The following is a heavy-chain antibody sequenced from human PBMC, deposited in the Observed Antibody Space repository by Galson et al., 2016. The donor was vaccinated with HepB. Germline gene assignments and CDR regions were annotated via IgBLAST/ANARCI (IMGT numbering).Heavy chain of an antibody. D-gene: IGHD3/OR15-3a*01. V-gene: IGHV1-18*01. CDR1: GYTFTSYG. J-gene: IGHJ6*02. CDR2: ISVYNGNT. Sequence: SVKVSCKASGYTFTSYGISWVRQAPGQGLEWMGWISVYNGNTKYAQMLQGRVTMTTDTSTSTAYMELRSLRFDDTAVYYCARDVCFWTAWDYYGVDVWGPGTTVTVSS. CDR3: ARDVCFWTAWDYYGVDV.